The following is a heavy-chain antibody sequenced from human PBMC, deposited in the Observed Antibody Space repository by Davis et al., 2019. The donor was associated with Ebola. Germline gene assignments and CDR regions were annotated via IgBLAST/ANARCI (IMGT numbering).Heavy chain of an antibody. CDR3: ARGRVRFLPRVLYGMDV. D-gene: IGHD3-3*01. J-gene: IGHJ6*02. CDR1: GYSFTSYW. Sequence: KVSCKGSGYSFTSYWIGWVRQMPGKGLEWMGIIYPGDSDTRYSPSFQGQVTISADKSISTAYLQWSSLKAADTAVYYCARGRVRFLPRVLYGMDVWGQGTTVTVSS. V-gene: IGHV5-51*01. CDR2: IYPGDSDT.